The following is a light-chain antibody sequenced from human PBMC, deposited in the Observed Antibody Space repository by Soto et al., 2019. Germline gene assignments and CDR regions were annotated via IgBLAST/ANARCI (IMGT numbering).Light chain of an antibody. CDR2: KAS. J-gene: IGKJ1*01. Sequence: DIQMTQSPSTLSASVGDRVTITCRASQSLSRWLAWYQQKPGKAPKLLIYKASSLESGVPPRFSGNGSGTEFTLTISSLQPDDFATYYYQQYSGYSRTFGQGTKVEIK. V-gene: IGKV1-5*03. CDR1: QSLSRW. CDR3: QQYSGYSRT.